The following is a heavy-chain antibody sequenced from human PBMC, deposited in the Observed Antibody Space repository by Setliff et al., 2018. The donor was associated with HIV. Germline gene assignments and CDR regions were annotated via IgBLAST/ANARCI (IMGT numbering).Heavy chain of an antibody. D-gene: IGHD1-26*01. CDR2: INHSGST. J-gene: IGHJ4*02. CDR1: GGSFSGYY. Sequence: PSETLSLTCAVYGGSFSGYYWTWIRQPPGKGLEWIGEINHSGSTNDNPSLKSRLTISVITSKNQFSLKLSSVTAADTAVYYCARLWENWPGPHYYFDYWGQGALVTVSS. CDR3: ARLWENWPGPHYYFDY. V-gene: IGHV4-34*01.